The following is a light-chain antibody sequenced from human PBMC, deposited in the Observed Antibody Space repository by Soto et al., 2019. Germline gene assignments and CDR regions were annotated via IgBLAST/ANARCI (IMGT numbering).Light chain of an antibody. Sequence: EIVLTQSPGTLSLSPGERATLSCMASQTITSNYLAWYQQKPGQAPRLLIYAASNRDTGIPDRFSGSGSGTEFTLTISGLEPEDFAVYYCQQYDSSLWTFGQGTKVEIK. V-gene: IGKV3-20*01. CDR3: QQYDSSLWT. CDR2: AAS. J-gene: IGKJ1*01. CDR1: QTITSNY.